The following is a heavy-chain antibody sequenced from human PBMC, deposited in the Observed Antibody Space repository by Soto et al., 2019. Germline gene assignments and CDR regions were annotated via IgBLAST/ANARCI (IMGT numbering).Heavy chain of an antibody. V-gene: IGHV3-23*01. Sequence: EVLLLESGGGLVQPGGSLRLSCAASGFTFSSCAMGWVRQAPGKGLDWVSDSIDSGGSTYYADSVKGRYPISRDNSKSTLYLQRNSLRDEDPALYYCAKGRSYDYYYGVDDWGQGTTVTVSS. CDR3: AKGRSYDYYYGVDD. J-gene: IGHJ6*02. CDR1: GFTFSSCA. CDR2: SIDSGGST.